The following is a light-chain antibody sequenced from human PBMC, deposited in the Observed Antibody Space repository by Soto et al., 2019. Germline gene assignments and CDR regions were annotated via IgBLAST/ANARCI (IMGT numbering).Light chain of an antibody. J-gene: IGKJ4*01. CDR2: GSD. Sequence: EIVLTQSPGTLSLSPGERATLSCRASQTVDSRYLAWYQQKPGQAPGVLNYGSDIRAAGVPDRFSGSGSGTDSTLTISRLEPEDFAVYYCQHYGNSLLTFGGGTKVEIK. V-gene: IGKV3-20*01. CDR3: QHYGNSLLT. CDR1: QTVDSRY.